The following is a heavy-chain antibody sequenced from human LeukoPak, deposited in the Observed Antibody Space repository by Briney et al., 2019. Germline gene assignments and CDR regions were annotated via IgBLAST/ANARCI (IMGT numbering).Heavy chain of an antibody. J-gene: IGHJ4*02. D-gene: IGHD3-3*01. CDR2: ISAYNGNT. CDR3: ARDPNFWSGYTGYLDY. V-gene: IGHV1-18*01. Sequence: ASVKVSCKASGYTFTSYDINWVRQATGQGLEWMGWISAYNGNTNYAQKFQGRVTMTTDTSTSTAYMEMRSLRSDDTAVYYCARDPNFWSGYTGYLDYWGQGTLITVSS. CDR1: GYTFTSYD.